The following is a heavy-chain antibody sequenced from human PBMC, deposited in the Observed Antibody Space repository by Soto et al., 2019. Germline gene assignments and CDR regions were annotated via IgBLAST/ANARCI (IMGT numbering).Heavy chain of an antibody. CDR1: GGSISSSSYY. CDR2: IYYSGST. D-gene: IGHD6-13*01. CDR3: ARTDQLVLDY. V-gene: IGHV4-39*01. Sequence: SETLSLTCTVSGGSISSSSYYWGWIRQPPGKGLEWIGSIYYSGSTYYNPSLKSRVTISVDTSKNQFSLKLSSVTAADTAVYYCARTDQLVLDYWGQGTLVTVSS. J-gene: IGHJ4*02.